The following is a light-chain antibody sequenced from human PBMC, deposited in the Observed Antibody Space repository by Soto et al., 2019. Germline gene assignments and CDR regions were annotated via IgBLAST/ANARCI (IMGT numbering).Light chain of an antibody. V-gene: IGKV3-20*01. CDR2: GAF. CDR3: QQYGSSPRK. J-gene: IGKJ1*01. CDR1: QSVSTNY. Sequence: EIGLTQSPGTLSLSPGERATLFCRASQSVSTNYLAWYQQKPGQAPWLLIYGAFNRAGGVPDRFSGSVSGTDFTLTISRLEPEDFAVYYCQQYGSSPRKFGQGTKVDIK.